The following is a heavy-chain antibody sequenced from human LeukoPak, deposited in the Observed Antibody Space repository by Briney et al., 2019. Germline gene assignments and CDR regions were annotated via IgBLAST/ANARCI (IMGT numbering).Heavy chain of an antibody. CDR3: AKGSGYYPEGSDY. CDR2: ISGSGGST. Sequence: GGSLRLSCAASGFTFSSYAMSWVRQAPGKGLEWVSAISGSGGSTYYADSVKGRFTISRDSSKNTLYLQMNSLRAEDTAVYYCAKGSGYYPEGSDYWGQGTLVTVSS. J-gene: IGHJ4*02. D-gene: IGHD3-22*01. V-gene: IGHV3-23*01. CDR1: GFTFSSYA.